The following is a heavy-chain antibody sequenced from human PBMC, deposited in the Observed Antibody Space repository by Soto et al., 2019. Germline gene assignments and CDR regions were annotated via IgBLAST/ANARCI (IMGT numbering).Heavy chain of an antibody. CDR2: IYSAGSA. J-gene: IGHJ4*02. CDR1: GFTVSSYR. Sequence: EVQLVESGGGLVQPGGSLRLSCAASGFTVSSYRMSWVRQAPGKGLEWISVIYSAGSADFADSVKGRFTISRDNSKKTLYLQMSSMRAEDTAVYYCASVHSSNYHYFDYWGQGTLVTVSS. D-gene: IGHD6-13*01. CDR3: ASVHSSNYHYFDY. V-gene: IGHV3-66*01.